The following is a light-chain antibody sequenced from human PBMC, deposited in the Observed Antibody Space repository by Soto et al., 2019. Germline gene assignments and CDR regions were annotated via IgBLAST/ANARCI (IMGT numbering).Light chain of an antibody. CDR2: GAS. J-gene: IGKJ1*01. CDR3: QQYVSSPQT. CDR1: QSVSSSY. V-gene: IGKV3-20*01. Sequence: EIVLTQSPGTLSLSPGERATLSCRASQSVSSSYLAWYQQKPGQAPRLLIYGASNRATGIPGRFSGSGSGTDFTLTISRLEPEDFAMYFCQQYVSSPQTFGQGTKVEIK.